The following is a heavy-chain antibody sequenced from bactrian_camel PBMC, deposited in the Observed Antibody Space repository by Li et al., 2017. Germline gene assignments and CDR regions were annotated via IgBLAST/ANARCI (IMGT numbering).Heavy chain of an antibody. CDR3: AADSDQFCSIATMRPNY. D-gene: IGHD4*01. CDR1: GNTYSLNC. V-gene: IGHV3S53*01. CDR2: FRYTFGRTT. Sequence: HVQLVESGGGSVQPGGSLRLSCAISGNTYSLNCLGWFRQAPGMEREQVAVFRYTFGRTTYYADSVKGRFTISRDDARNTVYLQMNNLKPEDTGLYYCAADSDQFCSIATMRPNYWGQGTQVTVS. J-gene: IGHJ4*01.